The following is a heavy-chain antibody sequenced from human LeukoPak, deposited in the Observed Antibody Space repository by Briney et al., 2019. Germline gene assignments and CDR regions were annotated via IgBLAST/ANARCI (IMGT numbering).Heavy chain of an antibody. V-gene: IGHV6-1*01. Sequence: SQTLSLTCAISGDSVSSSGAAWNWIRQSPSRGLEWLGAAYYRSKWYIDYAESLKNRITINPDTSMNQLSLQMNSMTPEDTAMFYCAKGSLQGGFDFWGQGTLVTVSS. CDR2: AYYRSKWYI. CDR3: AKGSLQGGFDF. CDR1: GDSVSSSGAA. J-gene: IGHJ4*02. D-gene: IGHD2-15*01.